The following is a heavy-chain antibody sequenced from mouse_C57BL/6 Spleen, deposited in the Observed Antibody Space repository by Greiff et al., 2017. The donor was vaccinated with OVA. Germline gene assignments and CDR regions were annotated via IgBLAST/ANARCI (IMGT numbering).Heavy chain of an antibody. D-gene: IGHD4-1*01. CDR1: GYTFTSYW. CDR3: TRSGSELTGTSGAY. CDR2: IYPGNSDT. V-gene: IGHV1-5*01. Sequence: VPLPHSVTVLARPGASVKMSCKTSGYTFTSYWMHWVKQRPGQGLEWIGAIYPGNSDTSYNQKFKGKAKLTAVTSASTAYMELSSLTNEDSAVYYCTRSGSELTGTSGAYWGQGTLVTVSA. J-gene: IGHJ3*01.